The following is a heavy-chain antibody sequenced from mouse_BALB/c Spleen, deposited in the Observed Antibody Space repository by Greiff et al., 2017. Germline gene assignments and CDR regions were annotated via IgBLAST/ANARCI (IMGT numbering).Heavy chain of an antibody. V-gene: IGHV5-6-5*01. D-gene: IGHD1-1*01. CDR1: GFTFSSYA. CDR3: ARDSSYPYAMDY. Sequence: EVKLMESGGGLVKPGGSLKLSCAASGFTFSSYAMSWVRQTPEKRLEWVASISSGGSTYYPDSVKGRFTISRDNARNILYLQMSSLRSEDTAMYYCARDSSYPYAMDYWGQGTSVTVSS. J-gene: IGHJ4*01. CDR2: ISSGGST.